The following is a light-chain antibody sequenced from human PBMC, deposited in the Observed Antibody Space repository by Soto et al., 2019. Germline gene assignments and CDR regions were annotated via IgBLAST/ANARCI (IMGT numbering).Light chain of an antibody. Sequence: EIVLTQSPGTLSMSPGERATLSCRASQSLSSSYVVGYQQKLGQAPRLLIFAASRRAPGIPDRFSGSGSATEYILTISRLEPEDFAVYYCQQQGIFGQGTKLEI. J-gene: IGKJ2*01. CDR3: QQQGI. CDR1: QSLSSSY. V-gene: IGKV3-20*01. CDR2: AAS.